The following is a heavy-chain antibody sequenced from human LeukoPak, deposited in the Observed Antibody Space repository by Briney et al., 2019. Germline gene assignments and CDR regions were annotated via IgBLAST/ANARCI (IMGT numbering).Heavy chain of an antibody. D-gene: IGHD3-16*01. CDR2: IYAGGNT. J-gene: IGHJ4*02. V-gene: IGHV4-4*07. CDR1: GGTISNYY. Sequence: SETLSLTCTVSGGTISNYYRSWIRQPAGKGLEWIGRIYAGGNTDHNPSLKRRVTMSLDTSKNQSSLRLTSITAADTAVYYYAREHKEYYGDGDYYGYWGQGTLVTVSS. CDR3: AREHKEYYGDGDYYGY.